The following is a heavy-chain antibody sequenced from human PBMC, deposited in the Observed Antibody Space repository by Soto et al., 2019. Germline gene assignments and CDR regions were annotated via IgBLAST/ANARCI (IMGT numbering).Heavy chain of an antibody. CDR2: ISSSSSYI. D-gene: IGHD6-6*01. CDR1: GFTFSSYS. CDR3: ARAEQLAETSPNDAFDI. V-gene: IGHV3-21*01. J-gene: IGHJ3*02. Sequence: EVQLVESGGGLVKPGGSLRLSCAASGFTFSSYSMNWVRQAPGKGLEWVSSISSSSSYIYYADSVKGRFTISRDNAKNSLYLQMNSLRAEDTAVYYCARAEQLAETSPNDAFDIWGQGTMVTVSS.